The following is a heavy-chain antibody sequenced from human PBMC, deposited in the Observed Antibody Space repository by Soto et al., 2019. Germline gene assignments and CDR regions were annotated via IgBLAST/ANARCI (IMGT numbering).Heavy chain of an antibody. D-gene: IGHD2-15*01. J-gene: IGHJ5*02. Sequence: ASVKVSCKASGYTFTSXTIHWVRQAPGQRLEWMGWINTGNGNTRYSQKFQGRITITRDTSANTAYMELSSLRSEDTAVFYCAREDIWFDPWGQGTLVTVSS. CDR2: INTGNGNT. V-gene: IGHV1-3*04. CDR3: AREDIWFDP. CDR1: GYTFTSXT.